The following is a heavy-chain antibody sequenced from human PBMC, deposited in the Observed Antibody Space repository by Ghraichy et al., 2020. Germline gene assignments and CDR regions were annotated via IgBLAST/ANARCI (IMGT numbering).Heavy chain of an antibody. CDR1: GGSINNDGYH. D-gene: IGHD2-15*01. V-gene: IGHV4-31*03. CDR3: ARGSLVGMDV. Sequence: TLALTCSVSGGSINNDGYHWTWIRQPPGKGLEWIGHIYYSGTTYYNSSLKSRMVISLDTSRSQFSLRLTSVTAADTAVYYCARGSLVGMDVWGQGTSVTVSS. J-gene: IGHJ6*02. CDR2: IYYSGTT.